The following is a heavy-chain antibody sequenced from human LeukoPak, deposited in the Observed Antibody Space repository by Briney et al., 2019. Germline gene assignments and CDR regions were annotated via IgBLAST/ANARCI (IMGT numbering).Heavy chain of an antibody. CDR1: GFSFSAYW. CDR3: ARFGYVAAVDV. Sequence: GSLRLSCAASGFSFSAYWMTWVRQAPGTGLEWVANINPAGTETYYVDPVKGRFTVSRDNAKNLLYLQMNSLRAEDTAVYHCARFGYVAAVDVWGQGTLVTVSS. V-gene: IGHV3-7*01. J-gene: IGHJ4*02. CDR2: INPAGTET. D-gene: IGHD2-15*01.